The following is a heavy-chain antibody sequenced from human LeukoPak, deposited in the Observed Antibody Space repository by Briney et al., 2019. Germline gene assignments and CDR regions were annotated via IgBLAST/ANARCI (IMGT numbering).Heavy chain of an antibody. V-gene: IGHV4-34*01. J-gene: IGHJ3*02. CDR1: GGSFSGYY. CDR2: INHSGST. CDR3: ARGLRAQNKPRGSLWDRARELQQLVRVGFDI. Sequence: PSETLSLTCAVYGGSFSGYYWSWIRQPPGKGLEWIGEINHSGSTNYNPSLKSRVTISADTSRNQFSLKLSSVTAADTAVYYCARGLRAQNKPRGSLWDRARELQQLVRVGFDIWGQGTMVTVSS. D-gene: IGHD6-13*01.